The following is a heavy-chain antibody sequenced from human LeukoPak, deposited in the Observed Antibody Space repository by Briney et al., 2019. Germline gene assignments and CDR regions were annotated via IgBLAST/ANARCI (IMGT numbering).Heavy chain of an antibody. J-gene: IGHJ4*02. CDR1: GGSISSSSYY. Sequence: PSETLSLTCTVSGGSISSSSYYWGWIRQPPGKGLEWIGSIYYSGSTYYNPSLKSRVTISVDTSKSQFSLKLSSVTAADTAVYYCASGVGGLFDYWGQGTLVTVSS. CDR3: ASGVGGLFDY. V-gene: IGHV4-39*01. CDR2: IYYSGST. D-gene: IGHD3-3*01.